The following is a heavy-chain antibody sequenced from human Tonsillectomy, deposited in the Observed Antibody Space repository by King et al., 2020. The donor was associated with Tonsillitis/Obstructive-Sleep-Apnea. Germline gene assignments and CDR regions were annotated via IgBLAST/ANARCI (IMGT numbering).Heavy chain of an antibody. CDR1: GGSISNYY. CDR2: IYDSGST. CDR3: ARREISYDSSAYYYHNWLDP. D-gene: IGHD3-22*01. J-gene: IGHJ5*02. Sequence: VQLQESGPGLVKPSETLSLTCTVSGGSISNYYWSWIRQPPGKGLEWIGYIYDSGSTNYNPSLKSRVTISVDTSKNQFSLKLSSVTAADTAVYYCARREISYDSSAYYYHNWLDPWGQGTLVTVSS. V-gene: IGHV4-59*08.